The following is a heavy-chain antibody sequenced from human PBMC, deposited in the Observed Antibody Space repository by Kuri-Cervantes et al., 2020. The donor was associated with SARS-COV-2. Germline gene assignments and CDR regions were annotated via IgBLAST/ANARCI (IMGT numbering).Heavy chain of an antibody. CDR2: IYYNGNG. V-gene: IGHV4-59*01. CDR1: GGSISSYY. Sequence: SETLSLTCTVSGGSISSYYWTWVRQPPGKGLEFIGYIYYNGNGYNPSLESRVTMSLDTSRNQFSLKLSSVTAADTAVYYCARAGYYFDYWGQGTLVTVSS. CDR3: ARAGYYFDY. J-gene: IGHJ4*02.